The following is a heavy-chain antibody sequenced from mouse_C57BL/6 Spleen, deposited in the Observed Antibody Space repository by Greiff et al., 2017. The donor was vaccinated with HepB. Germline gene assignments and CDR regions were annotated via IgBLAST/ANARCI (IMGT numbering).Heavy chain of an antibody. CDR3: ARRRGGAQALDY. CDR1: GFTFSDYG. CDR2: ISSGSSTI. J-gene: IGHJ2*01. Sequence: EVHLVESGGGLVKPGGSLKLSCAASGFTFSDYGMHWVRQAPEKGLEWVAYISSGSSTIYYADTVKGRFTISRDNAKNTLFLQMTSLRSDDTAMYYCARRRGGAQALDYWGQGTTLTVSS. D-gene: IGHD3-2*02. V-gene: IGHV5-17*01.